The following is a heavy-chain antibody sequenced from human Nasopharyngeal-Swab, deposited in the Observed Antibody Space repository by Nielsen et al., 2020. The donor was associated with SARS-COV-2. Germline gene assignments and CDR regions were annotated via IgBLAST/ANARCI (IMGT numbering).Heavy chain of an antibody. V-gene: IGHV4-31*03. CDR3: ARDVEAAATFDS. J-gene: IGHJ4*02. CDR1: GGSISSGNKY. D-gene: IGHD6-13*01. Sequence: LRLSCTVLGGSISSGNKYWSSIRQHPGKGLERIGYIYYSGATYYNSSLKSRVTISLDTSNNQFSLNLSSVTAADTGIYYCARDVEAAATFDSWSQGTLVTVSS. CDR2: IYYSGAT.